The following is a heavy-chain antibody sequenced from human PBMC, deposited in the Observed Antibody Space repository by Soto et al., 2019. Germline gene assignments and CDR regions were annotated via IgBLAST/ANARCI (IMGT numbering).Heavy chain of an antibody. V-gene: IGHV1-69*13. CDR3: AREGVYDSSNFDP. D-gene: IGHD3-22*01. CDR2: IIPIFGTA. CDR1: GGTFSSYA. Sequence: GASVKVSCKASGGTFSSYAISWVRQAPGQGLEWMGGIIPIFGTATYSQKFQGRVTITADESTRTAYMELSSLRSEDPAVYYCAREGVYDSSNFDPWGEGTLVTVSS. J-gene: IGHJ5*02.